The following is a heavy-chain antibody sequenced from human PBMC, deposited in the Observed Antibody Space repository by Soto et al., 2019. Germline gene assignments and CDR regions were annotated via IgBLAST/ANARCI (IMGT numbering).Heavy chain of an antibody. CDR3: ARYASN. CDR1: GVSISNSSYY. V-gene: IGHV4-39*01. J-gene: IGHJ4*02. CDR2: IYYSGIT. Sequence: SETLSLTCTVSGVSISNSSYYWGWIRRPPGKGLEWIGTIYYSGITYYNPSLKSRVTISVDTSKNQFSLKLTSVTAADTAVYYCARYASNWGQAILVTV.